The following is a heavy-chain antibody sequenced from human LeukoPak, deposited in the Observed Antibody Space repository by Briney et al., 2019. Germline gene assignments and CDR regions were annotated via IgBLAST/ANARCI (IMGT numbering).Heavy chain of an antibody. J-gene: IGHJ4*02. Sequence: SGTLSLTCTVSGASISSSNSYWGWIRQPPGKGLEWIGSIYYSGNTYYNASLKSQVSISIDTSENRFSLKLTSVTAADKAVYYCARQTGSGLFILPGGQETLVTVSS. CDR1: GASISSSNSY. CDR2: IYYSGNT. V-gene: IGHV4-39*01. CDR3: ARQTGSGLFILP. D-gene: IGHD3/OR15-3a*01.